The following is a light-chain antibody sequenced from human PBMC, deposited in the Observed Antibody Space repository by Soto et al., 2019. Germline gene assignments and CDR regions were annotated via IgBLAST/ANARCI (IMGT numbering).Light chain of an antibody. CDR1: HRLQHKNGNNY. Sequence: TQSPLSLPFTPGAAASISCRSSHRLQHKNGNNYFNWYLQKPGQSPQVLIYLGSKRASGVPDRFSGSGSETDFPLTISSLEPDDFAVYYCQQRAPWVTFGQRALLQI. J-gene: IGKJ5*01. V-gene: IGKV2-28*01. CDR3: QQRAPWVT. CDR2: LGS.